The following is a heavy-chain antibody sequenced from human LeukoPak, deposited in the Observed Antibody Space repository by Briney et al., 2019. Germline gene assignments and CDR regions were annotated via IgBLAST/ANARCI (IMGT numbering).Heavy chain of an antibody. V-gene: IGHV1-58*02. CDR2: IVVGSGNT. CDR1: GFTFTSSA. Sequence: ASVKVSCKASGFTFTSSAMQWVRQARGQRLEWRGWIVVGSGNTNYAQKFQERVTITRDMSTSTAYMELSSLRSEDTAVYYCAATGANYGDYYMDVWGKGTTVTVSS. D-gene: IGHD4-17*01. J-gene: IGHJ6*03. CDR3: AATGANYGDYYMDV.